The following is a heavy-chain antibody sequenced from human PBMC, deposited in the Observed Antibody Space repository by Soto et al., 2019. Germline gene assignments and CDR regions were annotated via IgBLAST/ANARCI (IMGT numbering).Heavy chain of an antibody. CDR2: IYYSGST. J-gene: IGHJ5*02. CDR3: ARGTFAYYYGSGSPYNWFDP. V-gene: IGHV4-61*01. Sequence: SDTLSLNCPVSGCSVSSGSYNWIWIRQPPGKGLEWIGYIYYSGSTNYNPSLKSRVTISVDTSKNQFSLKLSSVTAADTAVYYCARGTFAYYYGSGSPYNWFDPWGQGPLVTVSS. CDR1: GCSVSSGSYN. D-gene: IGHD3-10*01.